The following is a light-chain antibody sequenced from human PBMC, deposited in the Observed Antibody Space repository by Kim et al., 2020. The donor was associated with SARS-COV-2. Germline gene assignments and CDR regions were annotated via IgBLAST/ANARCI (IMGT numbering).Light chain of an antibody. CDR1: PRFLRNA. Sequence: TPGESAALSALASPRFLRNALPISRPPATQAPRLLIYGASSRATGIPDRFSGSGSGTDFTLTITRLEPEDFAVYYCQQYSSSPATFGQGTKVDIK. V-gene: IGKV3-20*01. J-gene: IGKJ1*01. CDR3: QQYSSSPAT. CDR2: GAS.